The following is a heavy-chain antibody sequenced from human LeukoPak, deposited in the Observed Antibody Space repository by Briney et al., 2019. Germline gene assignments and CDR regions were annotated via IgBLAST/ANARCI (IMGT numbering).Heavy chain of an antibody. CDR1: GGSISSGDYY. CDR2: IYYTGST. CDR3: ARFLLRPLDYYYGMDV. D-gene: IGHD4-17*01. J-gene: IGHJ6*02. Sequence: SETLSLTCTVSGGSISSGDYYWNWIRQPPGKGLEWIGYIYYTGSTYYNPSLKSRVTISVDTSKNQFSLKLSSVTAADTAVYYCARFLLRPLDYYYGMDVWGQGTTVTVSS. V-gene: IGHV4-30-4*01.